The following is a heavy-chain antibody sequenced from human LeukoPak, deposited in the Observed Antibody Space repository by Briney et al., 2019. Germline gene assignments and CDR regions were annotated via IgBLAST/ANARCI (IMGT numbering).Heavy chain of an antibody. CDR1: GRALRASY. Sequence: SETLSLTCAVHGRALRASYWSWSRQPPGKGLSWSGEINHIGSTNYHPSLKSRVTISVDTSKHQCSLTLSSVPAAATAVYRCARGLGDGYNYLTRAHDYWGQGTLVTVSS. J-gene: IGHJ4*02. CDR3: ARGLGDGYNYLTRAHDY. V-gene: IGHV4-34*01. D-gene: IGHD5-24*01. CDR2: INHIGST.